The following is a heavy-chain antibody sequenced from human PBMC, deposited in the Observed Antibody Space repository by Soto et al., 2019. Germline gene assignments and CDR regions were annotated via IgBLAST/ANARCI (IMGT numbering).Heavy chain of an antibody. CDR2: ISSSGSTI. V-gene: IGHV3-11*01. Sequence: GGSLRLSCAASRFTFSDYYMSWIRQAPGKGLEWVSYISSSGSTIYYADSVKGRFTISRDNAKNSLYLQMNSLRAEDTAVYYCAREPGIAVAGTRYWYYFDYWGQGTLVTVSS. CDR1: RFTFSDYY. J-gene: IGHJ4*02. CDR3: AREPGIAVAGTRYWYYFDY. D-gene: IGHD6-19*01.